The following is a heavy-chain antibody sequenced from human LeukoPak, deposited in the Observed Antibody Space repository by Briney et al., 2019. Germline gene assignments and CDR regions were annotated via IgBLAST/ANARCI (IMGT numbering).Heavy chain of an antibody. Sequence: SEPLSLPCPVSGGSISSYYWSWIRQPPGKGLEWIGYIYYSGSTNYNPSLKSRVTISVDTSKNQFSLKLSSVTAAGTAVYYCARHSSIAARFDYWGQGTLVTVSS. J-gene: IGHJ4*02. CDR3: ARHSSIAARFDY. CDR1: GGSISSYY. V-gene: IGHV4-59*08. D-gene: IGHD6-6*01. CDR2: IYYSGST.